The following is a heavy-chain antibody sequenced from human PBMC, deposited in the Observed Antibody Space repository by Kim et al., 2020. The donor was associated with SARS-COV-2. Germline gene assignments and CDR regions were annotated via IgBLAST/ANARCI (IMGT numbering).Heavy chain of an antibody. CDR3: VRAGYYDFWSGYSMVDY. Sequence: ASVKVSCKASGYTFTSYDINWVRQATGQGLEWMGWMNPNSGNTGYAQKFQGRVTMTRNTSISTANMELSRLRYEDTAVYYCVRAGYYDFWSGYSMVDYWRRGTLVTVSS. J-gene: IGHJ4*02. D-gene: IGHD3-3*01. V-gene: IGHV1-8*01. CDR1: GYTFTSYD. CDR2: MNPNSGNT.